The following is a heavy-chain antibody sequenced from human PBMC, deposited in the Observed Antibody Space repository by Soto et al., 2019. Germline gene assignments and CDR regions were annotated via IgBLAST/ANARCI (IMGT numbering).Heavy chain of an antibody. J-gene: IGHJ6*02. CDR3: ARDMVRRMDV. CDR2: IYSGGSI. CDR1: GFTVSSNY. D-gene: IGHD3-10*01. V-gene: IGHV3-66*01. Sequence: GGSLRLSCAASGFTVSSNYMSWVRQAPGKGLEWVSVIYSGGSIYYADSVKGRFTISRDNSKNTLYLQMNSLRAEDTAVYYCARDMVRRMDVWGQGTTVTVSS.